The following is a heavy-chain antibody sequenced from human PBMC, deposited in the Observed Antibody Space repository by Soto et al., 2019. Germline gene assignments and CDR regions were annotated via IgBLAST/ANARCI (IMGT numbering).Heavy chain of an antibody. J-gene: IGHJ4*02. Sequence: PSETLSLTCAVSGYSISSDYYWGWIRQPPGKGLEWIGSIYHSGSTYYNPSLKSRVTISVDTSKNQFSLKLSSVTAADTAMYYCAGIRSTLDYWGQGTLVTVSS. V-gene: IGHV4-38-2*01. CDR1: GYSISSDYY. CDR3: AGIRSTLDY. CDR2: IYHSGST.